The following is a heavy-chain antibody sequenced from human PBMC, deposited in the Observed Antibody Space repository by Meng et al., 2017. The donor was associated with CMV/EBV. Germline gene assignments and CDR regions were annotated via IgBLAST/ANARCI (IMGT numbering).Heavy chain of an antibody. Sequence: QVQLVQSGSEVKKPGASVKASCKASGYSFIGHYIHWVRQAPGQGLEWMGRINPNSAGTNYVEKFQGRVTMTRDTSNNIVYMELTRLTSDDTAVYYCTRSWIDSFTPDFDYWGQGTLVTVSS. D-gene: IGHD2-2*03. CDR1: GYSFIGHY. CDR2: INPNSAGT. CDR3: TRSWIDSFTPDFDY. J-gene: IGHJ4*02. V-gene: IGHV1-2*06.